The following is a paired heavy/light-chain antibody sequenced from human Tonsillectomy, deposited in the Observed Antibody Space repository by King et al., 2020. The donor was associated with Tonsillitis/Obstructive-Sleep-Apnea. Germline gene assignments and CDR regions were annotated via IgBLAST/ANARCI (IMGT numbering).Light chain of an antibody. CDR1: SSDVGDYNY. V-gene: IGLV2-14*01. Sequence: QSALTQPASVSGSPGQSITISCTGTSSDVGDYNYVSWYQQHPGKAPKLMIYDVSNRPSGVSNRFSGSKSGNTASLTISGLQAEDEADYYCSSYTSSSTQVFGGGTKLTVL. CDR2: DVS. CDR3: SSYTSSSTQV. J-gene: IGLJ2*01.
Heavy chain of an antibody. CDR3: ARDAFFGRFDP. CDR1: GGSVSSGSYY. CDR2: IYYSGDT. D-gene: IGHD3-3*01. J-gene: IGHJ5*02. Sequence: QVHLQESGPGLVKPSETLSLTCTVSGGSVSSGSYYWSWIRQPPGKGLEWIGYIYYSGDTNYNPSLKSRVTISVDTSKNQFSLKLSFVTAADTAVYYCARDAFFGRFDPWGQGTLVTISS. V-gene: IGHV4-61*01.